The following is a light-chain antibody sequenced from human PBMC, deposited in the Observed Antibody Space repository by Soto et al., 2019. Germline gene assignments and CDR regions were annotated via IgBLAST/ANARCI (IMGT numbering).Light chain of an antibody. CDR3: CSYAGSRTYVV. CDR2: EGS. CDR1: SSDVGSYNL. J-gene: IGLJ2*01. V-gene: IGLV2-23*01. Sequence: QSALTQPASVSGSPGQSITISCTGTSSDVGSYNLVSWYQQHPGKAPKLMISEGSKRPSGVSNRLSGSKSGNTASLTISGLQAEDESDDYCCSYAGSRTYVVFGGGTTLTVL.